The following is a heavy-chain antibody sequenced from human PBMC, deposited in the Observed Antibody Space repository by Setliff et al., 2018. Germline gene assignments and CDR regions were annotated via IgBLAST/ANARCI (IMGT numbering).Heavy chain of an antibody. D-gene: IGHD4-17*01. V-gene: IGHV4-38-2*01. Sequence: SETLSLTCAVSGYSISSGYYWGWIRQSPGEGLEWIGSIYRNGNTYYNPSLKSRVTISVDTSKNQLSLKLNSVTAADTAVYYCARQIDYGDFQYFDYWGQGTLVTVS. J-gene: IGHJ4*02. CDR2: IYRNGNT. CDR1: GYSISSGYY. CDR3: ARQIDYGDFQYFDY.